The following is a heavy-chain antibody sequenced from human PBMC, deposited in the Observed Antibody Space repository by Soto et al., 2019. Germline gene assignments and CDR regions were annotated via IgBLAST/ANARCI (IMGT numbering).Heavy chain of an antibody. D-gene: IGHD3-10*01. Sequence: PSETMSLTCSVSGASISSNFWGWVLQPPGKGLEWIGYIYFGGTTQSNPSPKGRATISLDTSKNQFTLNLASVSAADTAVYYCATQTLGSNAFFDTWGQGALVTAPQ. CDR3: ATQTLGSNAFFDT. V-gene: IGHV4-4*09. J-gene: IGHJ4*02. CDR1: GASISSNF. CDR2: IYFGGTT.